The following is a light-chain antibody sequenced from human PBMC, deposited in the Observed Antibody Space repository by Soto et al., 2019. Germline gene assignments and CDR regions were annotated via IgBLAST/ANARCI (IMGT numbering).Light chain of an antibody. J-gene: IGLJ2*01. CDR3: CSYAGSSTLV. CDR1: SSDVGSYNL. V-gene: IGLV2-23*01. CDR2: EGT. Sequence: QSALTQPASVSGSPGQSITISCTGTSSDVGSYNLVSWYQQYPGKAPKVMIYEGTQRPSGVSNRFSGSKSGNTASLTISGLQAEDEADYYCCSYAGSSTLVFGGGTQLTVL.